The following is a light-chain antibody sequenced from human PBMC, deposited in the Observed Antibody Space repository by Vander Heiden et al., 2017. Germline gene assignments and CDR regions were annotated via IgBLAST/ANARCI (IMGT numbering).Light chain of an antibody. V-gene: IGLV1-51*01. Sequence: QSVLPQPPSVSAAPGQKVTISCSGSSSNIGSNYVSWYQRLPGTAPKVVIYDNNKRPSGIPDRFSGSKSGTSATLGITGLQTGDEADYYCGSWDSTLSPVFGGGTKLTVL. J-gene: IGLJ2*01. CDR3: GSWDSTLSPV. CDR1: SSNIGSNY. CDR2: DNN.